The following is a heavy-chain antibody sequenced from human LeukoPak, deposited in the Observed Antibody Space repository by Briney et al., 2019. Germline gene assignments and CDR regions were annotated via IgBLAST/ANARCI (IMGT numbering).Heavy chain of an antibody. V-gene: IGHV3-66*01. CDR2: IYSGGST. Sequence: GGSLRLSCAASGFTVSSNYMSWVRQAPGKGLEWVSVIYSGGSTYYADSVKGRFTISRDNAKNTLYVQMSSLRAEDTAVYYCTRDLQGSRYYTLYYWGQGALVTVSS. CDR3: TRDLQGSRYYTLYY. D-gene: IGHD3-3*01. J-gene: IGHJ4*02. CDR1: GFTVSSNY.